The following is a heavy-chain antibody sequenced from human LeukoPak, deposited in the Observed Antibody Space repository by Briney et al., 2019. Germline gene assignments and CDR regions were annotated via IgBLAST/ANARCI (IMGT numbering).Heavy chain of an antibody. CDR2: ISYSGST. V-gene: IGHV4-59*11. CDR1: GGSISSHY. D-gene: IGHD6-19*01. CDR3: AGHTSGWYGFDP. J-gene: IGHJ5*02. Sequence: EPSETLSLTCTVSGGSISSHYCSWIRQPPGKGLEWIGYISYSGSTNYSPSLKSRVTLSVDMSKNQFSLKLSSVTAADTAVYYCAGHTSGWYGFDPWGQGTLVTVSS.